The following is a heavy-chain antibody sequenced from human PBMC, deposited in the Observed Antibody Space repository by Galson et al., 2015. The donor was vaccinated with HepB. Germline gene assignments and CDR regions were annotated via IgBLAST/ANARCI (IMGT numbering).Heavy chain of an antibody. V-gene: IGHV2-5*02. CDR2: IYWDDDK. CDR1: GFSLSTSGVG. D-gene: IGHD2-2*01. J-gene: IGHJ6*02. Sequence: PALVKPTQTLTLACTFSGFSLSTSGVGVGWIRQPPGKALEWLALIYWDDDKRYSPSLKSRLTITKDTSKNQVVLTMTNMDPVDTATYYCALSPIVVVPAAIPVYYYYYGMDVWGQGTTVTVSS. CDR3: ALSPIVVVPAAIPVYYYYYGMDV.